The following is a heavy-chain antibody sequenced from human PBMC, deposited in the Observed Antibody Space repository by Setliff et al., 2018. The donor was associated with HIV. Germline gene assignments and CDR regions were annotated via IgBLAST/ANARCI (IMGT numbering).Heavy chain of an antibody. Sequence: ASVKVSCKPSGYTFTTYGLSWVRQAPGQGLEWMGWISTYSDERSYAQNLQGRVTMTTDTSMSTAYMELRSLRFDDTAVYYCARDVEHMMDVWGQGTTVTVSS. J-gene: IGHJ6*02. CDR1: GYTFTTYG. CDR3: ARDVEHMMDV. V-gene: IGHV1-18*01. CDR2: ISTYSDER.